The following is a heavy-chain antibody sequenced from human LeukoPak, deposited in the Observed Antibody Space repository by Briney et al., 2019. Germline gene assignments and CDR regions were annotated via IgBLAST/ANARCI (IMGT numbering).Heavy chain of an antibody. Sequence: GGSLRLSCAASGFTFSSYSMNWVRRAPGKGLEWVSSISSSSSYIYYADSVKGRFTISRDNAKNSLYLQMNSLRAEDTAVYYCARDMFCSGGSCYEDYWGQGTLVTVSS. CDR2: ISSSSSYI. V-gene: IGHV3-21*01. J-gene: IGHJ4*02. D-gene: IGHD2-15*01. CDR3: ARDMFCSGGSCYEDY. CDR1: GFTFSSYS.